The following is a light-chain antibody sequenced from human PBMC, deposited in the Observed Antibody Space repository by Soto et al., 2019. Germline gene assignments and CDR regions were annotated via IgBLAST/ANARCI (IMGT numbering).Light chain of an antibody. V-gene: IGKV1-39*01. CDR1: ESIARH. Sequence: DIQMTQSPSSLSASVGDRVTITCRASESIARHLNWYQQRPGKAPKLLISAASTLQNAVPSRFRGGGSGTDFTLTISNLQPEDFATYYFRQTYSTLSITFGQGTRLEI. J-gene: IGKJ5*01. CDR3: RQTYSTLSIT. CDR2: AAS.